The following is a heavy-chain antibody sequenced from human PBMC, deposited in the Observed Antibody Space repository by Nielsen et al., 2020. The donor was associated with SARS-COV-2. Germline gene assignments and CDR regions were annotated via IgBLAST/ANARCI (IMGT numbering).Heavy chain of an antibody. D-gene: IGHD3-3*01. V-gene: IGHV4-59*13. Sequence: SETLSLTCTVSGGSISSYYWSWIRQPPGKGLEWIGYIYYSGSTNYNPSLKSRVTISVDTSKNQFSLKLSSVTAADTAVYYCARAGYDFWSGYSNWFDPWGQGTPVTVSS. CDR3: ARAGYDFWSGYSNWFDP. CDR2: IYYSGST. J-gene: IGHJ5*02. CDR1: GGSISSYY.